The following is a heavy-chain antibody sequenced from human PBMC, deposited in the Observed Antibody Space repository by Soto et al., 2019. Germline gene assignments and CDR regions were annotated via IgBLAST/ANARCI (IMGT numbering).Heavy chain of an antibody. CDR2: IYYSGST. Sequence: PSETLSLTCTVSGGSISSSSYYWGWIRQPPGKGLEWIGSIYYSGSTYYNPSLKSRVTISVDTSKNQFSLKLSSVTAADTAVYYCARRVNTVTTHVFDYWGQGTLVTVSS. CDR1: GGSISSSSYY. V-gene: IGHV4-39*01. D-gene: IGHD4-4*01. CDR3: ARRVNTVTTHVFDY. J-gene: IGHJ4*02.